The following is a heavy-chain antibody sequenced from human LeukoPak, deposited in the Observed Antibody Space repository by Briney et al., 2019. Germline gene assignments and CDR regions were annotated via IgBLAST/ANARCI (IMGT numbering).Heavy chain of an antibody. V-gene: IGHV3-21*01. J-gene: IGHJ4*02. CDR1: GFTFDDYG. Sequence: PGGSLRLSCAASGFTFDDYGKSWVRQAPGKGLEWVSSISGSSSYIYYADSVKGRFTISRDNSKNTLYLQMNNLRAEDTAVYYCAKPTTVLTSYYFDYWGQGTLVTVSS. CDR2: ISGSSSYI. CDR3: AKPTTVLTSYYFDY. D-gene: IGHD4-23*01.